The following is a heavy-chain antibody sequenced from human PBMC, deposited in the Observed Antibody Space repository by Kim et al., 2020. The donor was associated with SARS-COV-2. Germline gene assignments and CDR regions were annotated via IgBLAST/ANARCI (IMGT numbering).Heavy chain of an antibody. CDR2: ISSSSSTI. J-gene: IGHJ3*02. CDR1: GFTFSSYS. D-gene: IGHD3-22*01. V-gene: IGHV3-48*02. Sequence: GGSLRLSCAASGFTFSSYSMNWVRQAPGKGLEWVSYISSSSSTIYYADSVKGRFTISRDNAKNSLYLQMNSLRDEDTAVYYCAREIAYYYDPEGGSDAFDIWGQGTMVTVSS. CDR3: AREIAYYYDPEGGSDAFDI.